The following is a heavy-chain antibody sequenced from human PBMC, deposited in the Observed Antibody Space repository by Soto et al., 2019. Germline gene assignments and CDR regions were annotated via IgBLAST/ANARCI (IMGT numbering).Heavy chain of an antibody. J-gene: IGHJ6*02. Sequence: SETLSLTCAVYGGSFSGYYWSWIRQPPGKGLEWIGEINHSGSTNYNPSLKSRVTISVDTSKNQFSLKLSSVTAADTAVYYCAKIRSMMIMFGGCPPDLRTYGLDGWGQGTTVSVS. V-gene: IGHV4-34*01. D-gene: IGHD3-16*01. CDR2: INHSGST. CDR1: GGSFSGYY. CDR3: AKIRSMMIMFGGCPPDLRTYGLDG.